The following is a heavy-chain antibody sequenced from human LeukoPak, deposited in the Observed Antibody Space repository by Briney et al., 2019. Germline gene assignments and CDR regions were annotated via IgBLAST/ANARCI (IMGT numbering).Heavy chain of an antibody. V-gene: IGHV3-66*01. CDR3: ANIMRDYYDSSGTLFDY. CDR1: GFTFSSYW. D-gene: IGHD3-22*01. CDR2: IYSGGST. Sequence: GGSLRLSCAASGFTFSSYWMSWVRQAPGKGLEWVSIIYSGGSTYYADSVKGRFTISRDNSKNTLYLQMNSLRAEDTAVYYCANIMRDYYDSSGTLFDYWGQGTLVTVSS. J-gene: IGHJ4*02.